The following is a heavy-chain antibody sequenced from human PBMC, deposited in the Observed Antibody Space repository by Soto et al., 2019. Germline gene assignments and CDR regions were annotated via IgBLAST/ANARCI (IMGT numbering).Heavy chain of an antibody. CDR1: GYTLTEVS. V-gene: IGHV1-24*01. CDR3: ATEVQMGATLCFGA. CDR2: FDPEDGET. Sequence: ASVKCSVKVSGYTLTEVSMHWVRQAPGKVLDCIGGFDPEDGETIYAQKFQGRVTMKEDKSTDTAYMELSSLRSEDTAVYYCATEVQMGATLCFGARGQRTIVTVSS. D-gene: IGHD1-26*01. J-gene: IGHJ5*02.